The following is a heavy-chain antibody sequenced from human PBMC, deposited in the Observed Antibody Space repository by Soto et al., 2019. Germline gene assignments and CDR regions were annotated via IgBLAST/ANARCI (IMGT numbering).Heavy chain of an antibody. CDR1: GVSISSHY. V-gene: IGHV4-59*11. CDR3: ARDVYDFWSGYYNYWFDP. Sequence: SETLSHTCTFSGVSISSHYRSLLRQPHGKGLEWIGYSYYSGITNYNPSLKSRVTISVDTSKNQFSLKLSSVTAADTAVYYCARDVYDFWSGYYNYWFDPWGQGTLVTVSS. D-gene: IGHD3-3*01. J-gene: IGHJ5*02. CDR2: SYYSGIT.